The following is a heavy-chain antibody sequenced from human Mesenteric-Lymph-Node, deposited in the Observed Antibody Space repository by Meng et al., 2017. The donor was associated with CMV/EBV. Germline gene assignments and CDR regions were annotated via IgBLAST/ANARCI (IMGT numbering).Heavy chain of an antibody. V-gene: IGHV3-30-3*01. J-gene: IGHJ6*02. CDR3: ARDPGDYDFWSGYYMDYYGMDV. CDR2: ISYDGSNN. D-gene: IGHD3-3*01. Sequence: GGSLRLSCAASGLTFSNYAMHWVRQAPGKGLEWVAFISYDGSNNYYADSVKGRFTISRDNSKNTLYLQMDSLRAEDTAVYYCARDPGDYDFWSGYYMDYYGMDVWGQGTTVTVSS. CDR1: GLTFSNYA.